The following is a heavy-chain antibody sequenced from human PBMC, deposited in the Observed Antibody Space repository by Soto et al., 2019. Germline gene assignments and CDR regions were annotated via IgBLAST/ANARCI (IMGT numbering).Heavy chain of an antibody. CDR2: IYYSGST. V-gene: IGHV4-39*01. Sequence: QVQLQESGPGLVKPSETLSLTCTVSGGSISSSRYYWGWVRQPPGKGLEWIGNIYYSGSTYYNPCLKSRVTISVDTSKNQFSLKLSSVTAADTAVYYCARLEIAAASLNCFDPWGQGTLVTVSS. J-gene: IGHJ5*02. CDR3: ARLEIAAASLNCFDP. D-gene: IGHD6-13*01. CDR1: GGSISSSRYY.